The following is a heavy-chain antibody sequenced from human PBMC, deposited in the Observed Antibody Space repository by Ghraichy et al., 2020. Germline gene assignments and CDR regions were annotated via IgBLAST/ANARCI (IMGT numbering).Heavy chain of an antibody. Sequence: ASVKVSCKASGYTFTSYDINWVRQATGQGLEWMGWMNPNSGNTGYAQKFQGRVTMTRNTSISTAYMELSSLRSEDTAVYYCARAKSRNEYNWFDPWGQGTLVTVSS. CDR1: GYTFTSYD. V-gene: IGHV1-8*01. CDR2: MNPNSGNT. CDR3: ARAKSRNEYNWFDP. J-gene: IGHJ5*02.